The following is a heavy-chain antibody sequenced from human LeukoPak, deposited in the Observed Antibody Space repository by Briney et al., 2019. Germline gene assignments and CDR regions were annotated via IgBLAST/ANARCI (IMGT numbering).Heavy chain of an antibody. D-gene: IGHD5-12*01. V-gene: IGHV1-69*04. CDR1: GGTFSSYA. CDR2: IIPILGIA. CDR3: ASSSSGYDSSFDY. Sequence: GASVKVSCKASGGTFSSYAISWVRQAPGQGLEWMGRIIPILGIANYAQKFQGRVTITADKSTSTAYMELSSLRSEDTAVYYCASSSSGYDSSFDYWGQGTLVTVSS. J-gene: IGHJ4*02.